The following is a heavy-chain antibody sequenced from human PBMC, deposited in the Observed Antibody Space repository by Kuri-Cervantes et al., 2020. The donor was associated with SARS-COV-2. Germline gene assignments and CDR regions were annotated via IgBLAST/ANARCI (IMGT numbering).Heavy chain of an antibody. V-gene: IGHV3-23*01. CDR2: ISGSGGST. Sequence: GESLKISCAASGFTFGSYAMSWVRQAPGKGLEWVSAISGSGGSTYYADSVKGRFTISRDNSKNTLYLQMNSLRAEDTAVYYCAKTTMVQGVIISGWIDYWGQGTLVTVSS. J-gene: IGHJ4*02. D-gene: IGHD3-10*01. CDR1: GFTFGSYA. CDR3: AKTTMVQGVIISGWIDY.